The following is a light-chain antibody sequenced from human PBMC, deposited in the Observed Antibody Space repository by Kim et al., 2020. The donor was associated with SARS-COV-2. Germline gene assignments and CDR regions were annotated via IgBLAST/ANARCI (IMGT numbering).Light chain of an antibody. CDR3: QAWDSSGV. Sequence: SYELTQPPSVSVSPGQTASIPCSGDKLGDKYACWYQQKPGQSPVLVIYQDSKRPSGIPERFSGSNSGNTATLTISGTQAMDEADYFCQAWDSSGVFGGGTKLTVL. V-gene: IGLV3-1*01. CDR2: QDS. J-gene: IGLJ3*02. CDR1: KLGDKY.